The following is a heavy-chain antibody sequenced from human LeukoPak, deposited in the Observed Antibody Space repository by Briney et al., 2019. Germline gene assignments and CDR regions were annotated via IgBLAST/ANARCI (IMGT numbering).Heavy chain of an antibody. D-gene: IGHD4-17*01. J-gene: IGHJ3*02. CDR2: ISGSGGST. V-gene: IGHV3-23*01. CDR3: AKFTTSTVTPYDAFDI. CDR1: GFTFSSYA. Sequence: GGSLRLSCAASGFTFSSYAMSWVRQAPGKGLEWVSAISGSGGSTYYADSVKGRFTISRDNSKNTLYLQMNSLRAEDTAVYYCAKFTTSTVTPYDAFDIWGQGTMVTVSS.